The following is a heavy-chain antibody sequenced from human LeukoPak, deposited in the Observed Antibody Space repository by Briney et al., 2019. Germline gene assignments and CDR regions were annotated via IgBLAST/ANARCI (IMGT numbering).Heavy chain of an antibody. D-gene: IGHD3-10*01. V-gene: IGHV3-23*01. CDR3: AKRTHVEAGSSPLDH. Sequence: PGGSLRLSCAASGFTFSTYVMSWVRQAPGKGLEWVSAISGSGGSTYYADSVKGRFTISRDNSKNTLYLQMNSLRAEDTAVYYRAKRTHVEAGSSPLDHWGQGTLVTVSS. CDR1: GFTFSTYV. J-gene: IGHJ4*02. CDR2: ISGSGGST.